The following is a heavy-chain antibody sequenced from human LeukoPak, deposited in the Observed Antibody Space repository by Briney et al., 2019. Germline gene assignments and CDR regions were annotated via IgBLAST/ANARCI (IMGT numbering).Heavy chain of an antibody. CDR3: ARDRYYDIFSDWFDP. J-gene: IGHJ5*02. CDR2: IYYSGST. Sequence: PSETLSLTCTVSGGSISSSSYYWGWIRQPPGKGLEWIGSIYYSGSTYYNPSLKSRVTISVDTSKNQFSLKLSSVTAADTAVYYCARDRYYDIFSDWFDPWGQGTLVTVSS. V-gene: IGHV4-39*07. CDR1: GGSISSSSYY. D-gene: IGHD3-22*01.